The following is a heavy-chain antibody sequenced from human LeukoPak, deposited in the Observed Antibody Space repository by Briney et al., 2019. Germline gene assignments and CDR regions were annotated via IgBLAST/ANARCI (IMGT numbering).Heavy chain of an antibody. Sequence: GGSLRLSCGASGFVFRTYGMHWVRQAPGKGLEWVSGISGSGGRTYYADSVKGRFTISRDNSKNTLYLQMNSLRVEDTAVYYCAKDAKGTMIVVVPTGRPYYFDYWGQGTLVTVSS. J-gene: IGHJ4*02. CDR3: AKDAKGTMIVVVPTGRPYYFDY. CDR2: ISGSGGRT. CDR1: GFVFRTYG. D-gene: IGHD3-22*01. V-gene: IGHV3-23*01.